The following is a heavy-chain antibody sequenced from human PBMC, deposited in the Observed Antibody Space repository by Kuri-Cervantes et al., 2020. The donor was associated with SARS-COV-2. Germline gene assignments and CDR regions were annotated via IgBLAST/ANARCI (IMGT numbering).Heavy chain of an antibody. Sequence: ASVKVSCKASGYSLPNYDMIWVRQAPGQGLEWMGWIGTNNGNKVYAQKFQGRVTMTTDTSTNTASMELTSLRSDDTAVYYCARSAPFRRLVVISQGGAFDIWGQGTMVTVSS. CDR3: ARSAPFRRLVVISQGGAFDI. CDR1: GYSLPNYD. CDR2: IGTNNGNK. V-gene: IGHV1-18*01. D-gene: IGHD3-22*01. J-gene: IGHJ3*02.